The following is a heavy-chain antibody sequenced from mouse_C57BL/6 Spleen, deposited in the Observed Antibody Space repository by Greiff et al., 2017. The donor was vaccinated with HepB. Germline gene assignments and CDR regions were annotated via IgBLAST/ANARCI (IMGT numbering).Heavy chain of an antibody. CDR3: ASGIYYGYDGDPDD. D-gene: IGHD2-2*01. Sequence: QVQLQQPGAELVKPGASVKLSCKASGYTFTSYWMHWVKQRPGQGLEWIGMIHPNSGSTNYNEKFKSKATLTVDKSSSTAFMQLSSLTSEDSAVYYCASGIYYGYDGDPDDWGQGTTLTVSS. CDR2: IHPNSGST. V-gene: IGHV1-64*01. CDR1: GYTFTSYW. J-gene: IGHJ2*01.